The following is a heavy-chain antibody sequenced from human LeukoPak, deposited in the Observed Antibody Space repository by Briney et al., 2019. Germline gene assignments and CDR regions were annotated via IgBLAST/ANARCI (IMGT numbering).Heavy chain of an antibody. CDR2: IYYSGST. CDR1: GGSISSYY. J-gene: IGHJ4*02. Sequence: SETLSLTCTVSGGSISSYYWSWIRQPPGKGLEWIGYIYYSGSTNYNPSLKSRVTISVDTSKNQFSLKLSSVTAADTAVYYCAREQDSALDYWGQGTLVTVSS. D-gene: IGHD2-15*01. V-gene: IGHV4-59*01. CDR3: AREQDSALDY.